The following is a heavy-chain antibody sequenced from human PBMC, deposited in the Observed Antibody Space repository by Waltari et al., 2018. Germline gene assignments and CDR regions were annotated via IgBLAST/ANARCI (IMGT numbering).Heavy chain of an antibody. CDR3: AVPGIAAAGHFDY. CDR1: GCSISRSSSY. D-gene: IGHD6-13*01. CDR2: IYYSGST. Sequence: QLQLQESGPGLVKPSETLSLPCTVSGCSISRSSSYWGWLRQPPGKGLEWIGSIYYSGSTYYNPSLKSRVTISVDTSKNQFSQKLSSVTAADTAVYYCAVPGIAAAGHFDYWGQGTLVTVSS. J-gene: IGHJ4*02. V-gene: IGHV4-39*07.